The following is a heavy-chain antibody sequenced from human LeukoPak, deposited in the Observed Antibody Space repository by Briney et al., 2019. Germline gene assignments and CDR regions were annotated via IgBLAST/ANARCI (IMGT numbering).Heavy chain of an antibody. J-gene: IGHJ5*02. CDR1: GFTFSGYE. Sequence: GGSLRLSCAASGFTFSGYEMNWVRQAPGKGLEWVSYISTSGSSIYYADSVKGRFTISRDNAKNSLYLQMNSLRAEDTAVYYCASGTGYCLDPWGQGTLVTVSS. V-gene: IGHV3-48*03. CDR2: ISTSGSSI. D-gene: IGHD2-2*03. CDR3: ASGTGYCLDP.